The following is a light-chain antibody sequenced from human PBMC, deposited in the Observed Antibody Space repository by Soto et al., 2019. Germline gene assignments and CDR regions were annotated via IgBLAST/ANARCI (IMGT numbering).Light chain of an antibody. V-gene: IGKV4-1*01. Sequence: DIVMTQSPDSLTVSLGERATINCKSGQSILYSSNNKNHLAWYQQKPGQPPKLLIYWASTRESGVPDRFRGSGSGTDFTLTISSLQAEDVAVYYCQQYYSDLRTFGQGTKLEIK. CDR1: QSILYSSNNKNH. CDR2: WAS. J-gene: IGKJ1*01. CDR3: QQYYSDLRT.